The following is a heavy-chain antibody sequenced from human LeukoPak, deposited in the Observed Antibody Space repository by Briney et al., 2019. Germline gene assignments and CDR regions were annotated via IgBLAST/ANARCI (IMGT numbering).Heavy chain of an antibody. D-gene: IGHD3-10*01. CDR3: AKDGPPMVRGVIIRVYGY. CDR2: ISSSSSYI. Sequence: GGSLRLSCAASGFTFSSYSMNWVRQAPGKGLEWVSSISSSSSYIYYADSVKGRFTISRDNSKNTLYLQMNSLRAEDTAVYYCAKDGPPMVRGVIIRVYGYWGQGTLVTVSS. J-gene: IGHJ4*02. CDR1: GFTFSSYS. V-gene: IGHV3-21*04.